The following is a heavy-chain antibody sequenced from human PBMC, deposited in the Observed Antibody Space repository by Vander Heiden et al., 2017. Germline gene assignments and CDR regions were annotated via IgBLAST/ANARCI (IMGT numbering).Heavy chain of an antibody. Sequence: QVQLVQSGAEVKKPGASVKVSCKASGYTFTAYYMHWVRQAPGQGLEWMGWINPNSGGTNYAQKFQGRVTMTRDTSISTAYMELSRLRSDDTAVYYCARAEDDCSGGSCYSLFVDYWGQGTLVTVSS. CDR3: ARAEDDCSGGSCYSLFVDY. CDR1: GYTFTAYY. V-gene: IGHV1-2*02. D-gene: IGHD2-15*01. CDR2: INPNSGGT. J-gene: IGHJ4*02.